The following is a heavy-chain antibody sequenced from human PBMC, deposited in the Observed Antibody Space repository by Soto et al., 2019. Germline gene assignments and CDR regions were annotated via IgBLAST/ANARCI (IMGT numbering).Heavy chain of an antibody. V-gene: IGHV3-74*01. Sequence: VQLVESGGGLVQPGGSLRLSCAASGFTFSSYWMHWVRQAPGKGLVWVSRINSDGSSTSYADSVNGRFTISRDNAKNTLYLQMNSLRAEDTAVYYCASSPRDCGGDCYLFDYWGQGTLVTVSS. CDR1: GFTFSSYW. J-gene: IGHJ4*02. D-gene: IGHD2-21*02. CDR2: INSDGSST. CDR3: ASSPRDCGGDCYLFDY.